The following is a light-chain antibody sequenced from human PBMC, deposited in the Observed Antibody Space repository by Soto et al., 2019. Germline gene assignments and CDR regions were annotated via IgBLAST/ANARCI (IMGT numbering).Light chain of an antibody. CDR2: DVS. V-gene: IGLV2-14*01. J-gene: IGLJ1*01. CDR1: SSDVGGYNY. Sequence: QSLLTQPGSVYGSPGQSIPISCTGTSSDVGGYNYVSWYQQHPGKAPKLMIYDVSNRPSGVSNRFSGSKSGNTASLTISGLQAEDEADYYCSSYTSSSTRVFGTGTKVTV. CDR3: SSYTSSSTRV.